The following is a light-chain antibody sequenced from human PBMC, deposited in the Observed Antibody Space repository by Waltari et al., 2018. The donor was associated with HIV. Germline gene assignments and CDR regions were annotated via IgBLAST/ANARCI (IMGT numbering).Light chain of an antibody. V-gene: IGLV2-14*03. CDR3: SSYTSSSTYV. CDR2: DVS. Sequence: QSALTQPASVSGSPGQSITISCTGTSNDGGSSTSVSWHQQHPGEAPKLIIHDVSDRPSGISNRFSGSKSGNTASLTISGLQTEDEADYYCSSYTSSSTYVFGTGTRVTVL. CDR1: SNDGGSSTS. J-gene: IGLJ1*01.